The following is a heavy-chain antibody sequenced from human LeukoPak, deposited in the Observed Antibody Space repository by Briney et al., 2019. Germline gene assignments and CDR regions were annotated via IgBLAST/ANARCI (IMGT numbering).Heavy chain of an antibody. Sequence: PSETLSLTCTVSGGSISSGGNYWTWIRQNPGKGLEWIGYINYSGNTYYNPSLKSRVTISVDTSKNQFSLKLSSVTAADTAVYYCARNELISSNYYYYGMDVWGQGTTVTVSS. CDR2: INYSGNT. CDR3: ARNELISSNYYYYGMDV. J-gene: IGHJ6*02. CDR1: GGSISSGGNY. V-gene: IGHV4-31*03.